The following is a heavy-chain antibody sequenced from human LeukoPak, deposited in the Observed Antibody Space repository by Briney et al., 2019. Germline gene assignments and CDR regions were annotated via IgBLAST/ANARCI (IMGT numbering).Heavy chain of an antibody. Sequence: ASVKVSCKASGHTFTSYDINWVRQATGQGLEWMGWMNPNSGNTGYAQKFQGRVTMTRNTSISTAYMELSSLRSEDTAVYYCARGRYSSGWYRSNYYYGMDVWGQGTTVTVSS. V-gene: IGHV1-8*01. J-gene: IGHJ6*02. CDR1: GHTFTSYD. CDR2: MNPNSGNT. CDR3: ARGRYSSGWYRSNYYYGMDV. D-gene: IGHD6-19*01.